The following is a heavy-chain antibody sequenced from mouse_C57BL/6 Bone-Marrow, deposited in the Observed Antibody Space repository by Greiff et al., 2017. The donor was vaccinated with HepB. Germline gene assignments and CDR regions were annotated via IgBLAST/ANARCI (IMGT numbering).Heavy chain of an antibody. CDR1: GFTFSDYG. Sequence: EVKLVESGGGLVKPGGSLKLSCAASGFTFSDYGMHWVRQAPEKGLEWVAYISSGSSTIYYADTVKGQFTISRDNAKNTLFLQMTSLRSEDTAMYYCARRIYDYDGGGFDYWGQGTTLTVSS. J-gene: IGHJ2*01. D-gene: IGHD2-4*01. V-gene: IGHV5-17*01. CDR3: ARRIYDYDGGGFDY. CDR2: ISSGSSTI.